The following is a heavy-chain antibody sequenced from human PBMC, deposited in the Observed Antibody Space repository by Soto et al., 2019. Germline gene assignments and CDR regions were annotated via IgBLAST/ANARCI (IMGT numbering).Heavy chain of an antibody. V-gene: IGHV1-8*02. CDR2: MNPSTGKT. Sequence: QVQRVQSGAEVKKPGASVKVSCKASGYTFTTCDIHWVRQAPGRGLEWMGWMNPSTGKTGNAQRFQGRVTMTRDTSISTAYMEVSSLRSEDTGVYYCVRRKARSGPHYFDAWGQGTLVTVSS. CDR3: VRRKARSGPHYFDA. CDR1: GYTFTTCD. J-gene: IGHJ4*02.